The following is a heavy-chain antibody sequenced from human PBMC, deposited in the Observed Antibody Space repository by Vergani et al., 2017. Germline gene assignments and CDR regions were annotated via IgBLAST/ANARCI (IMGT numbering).Heavy chain of an antibody. Sequence: QVQLVQSGAEVKKPGSSVKVSCKASGGTFSSYAISWVRQAPGQGLEWMGGIIPIFGTANYAQKFQGRVTITADESTSTAYMELSSLRSKDTAVYYCARAGSWVSRRGFINMDVWGKGTTVTVSS. V-gene: IGHV1-69*01. CDR3: ARAGSWVSRRGFINMDV. D-gene: IGHD5/OR15-5a*01. CDR2: IIPIFGTA. CDR1: GGTFSSYA. J-gene: IGHJ6*03.